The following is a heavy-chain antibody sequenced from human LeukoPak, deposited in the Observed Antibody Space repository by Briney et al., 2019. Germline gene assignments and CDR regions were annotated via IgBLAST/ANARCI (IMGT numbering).Heavy chain of an antibody. D-gene: IGHD3-3*01. CDR2: ISAHNGTT. Sequence: ASVQVSCKTSGYTITSYGISWVRQAPGQGLEWLGWISAHNGTTNYAQKLQGRVTMTTDTSTSTAYMQLRSLRSDDTAVYYCARDRGGLRFLEWLPYDYYYMDVWGKGTTVTVSS. CDR3: ARDRGGLRFLEWLPYDYYYMDV. CDR1: GYTITSYG. V-gene: IGHV1-18*01. J-gene: IGHJ6*03.